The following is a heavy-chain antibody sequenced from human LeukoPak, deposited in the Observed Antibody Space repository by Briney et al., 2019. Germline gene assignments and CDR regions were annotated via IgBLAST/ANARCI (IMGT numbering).Heavy chain of an antibody. J-gene: IGHJ4*02. Sequence: GGSLRLSCAASGFTFSSYAKSWVRQAPGKGLVWISRINSDGTTTTYADSVKGRFTISRDNAKNTLYLQMNSLRAEDTAVYYCGRSLLGGTSDYWGQGTLVTVSS. CDR1: GFTFSSYA. CDR2: INSDGTTT. D-gene: IGHD1-7*01. CDR3: GRSLLGGTSDY. V-gene: IGHV3-74*01.